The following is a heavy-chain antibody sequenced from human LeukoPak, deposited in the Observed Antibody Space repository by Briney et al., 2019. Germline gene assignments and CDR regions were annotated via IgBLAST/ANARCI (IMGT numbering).Heavy chain of an antibody. Sequence: ASVKVSCKASGYTFTGYYMHWVRQAPGQGLEWMGWINPNSGGTNYAQKFQGRVTMTRDTSISTAYMELSRLRSDDTAVYYCARAVQDYGSGRSFDYWGQGTLVTVSS. J-gene: IGHJ4*02. CDR1: GYTFTGYY. V-gene: IGHV1-2*02. CDR2: INPNSGGT. D-gene: IGHD3-10*01. CDR3: ARAVQDYGSGRSFDY.